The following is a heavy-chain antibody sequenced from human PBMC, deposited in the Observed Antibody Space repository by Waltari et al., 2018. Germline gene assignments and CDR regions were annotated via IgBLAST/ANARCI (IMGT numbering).Heavy chain of an antibody. CDR1: GGTFSSYD. CDR2: IIPIFGTA. J-gene: IGHJ4*02. Sequence: QVQLVQSGAEVKKPGSSVKVSCKASGGTFSSYDISWVRQAPGQGLEWMGGIIPIFGTANYAQKFQGRVTITTDESTSTAYMELSSLRSEDTAVYYCARSRLGSGSYYTYYFDYWGQGTLVTVSS. CDR3: ARSRLGSGSYYTYYFDY. V-gene: IGHV1-69*05. D-gene: IGHD3-10*01.